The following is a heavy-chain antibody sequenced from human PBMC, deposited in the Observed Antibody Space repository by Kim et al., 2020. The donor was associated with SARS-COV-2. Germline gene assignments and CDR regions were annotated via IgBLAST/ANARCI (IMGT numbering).Heavy chain of an antibody. V-gene: IGHV3-23*01. CDR1: GFTFSSYA. D-gene: IGHD2-15*01. CDR3: AKGPSPEDGAFDI. J-gene: IGHJ3*02. CDR2: ISGSGGST. Sequence: GGSLRLSCAASGFTFSSYAMSWVRQAPGKGLEWVSAISGSGGSTYYANSVKGRFTISRDNSKNTLYLQMNSLRAEDTAVYYCAKGPSPEDGAFDIWGQGTMVTVSS.